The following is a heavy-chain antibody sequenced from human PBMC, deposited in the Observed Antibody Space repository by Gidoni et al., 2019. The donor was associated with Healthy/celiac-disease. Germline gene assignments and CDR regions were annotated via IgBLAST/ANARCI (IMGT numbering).Heavy chain of an antibody. CDR1: GGSISSYY. CDR3: ARAPSYYYGSGSYYIRGAWFDP. D-gene: IGHD3-10*01. V-gene: IGHV4-59*01. J-gene: IGHJ5*02. Sequence: QVQLQESGPGLVKPSETLSLTCTVSGGSISSYYWIWIRQPPGKGLEWIGYIYYSGSTNYNPSLKSRVTISVDTSKNQFSLKLSSVTAADTAVYYCARAPSYYYGSGSYYIRGAWFDPWGQGTLVTVSS. CDR2: IYYSGST.